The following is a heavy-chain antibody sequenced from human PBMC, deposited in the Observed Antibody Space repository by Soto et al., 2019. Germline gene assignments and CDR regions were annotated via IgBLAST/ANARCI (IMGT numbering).Heavy chain of an antibody. CDR2: IDPSDSYT. CDR3: ARLVIVESRLYYYYGMDV. CDR1: GYSFTSYW. J-gene: IGHJ6*02. Sequence: HGESLKISCQGSGYSFTSYWISWVRQMPGKGLEWMGRIDPSDSYTNYSPSFQGHVTISADKSISTAYLQWSSLKASDTAMYYCARLVIVESRLYYYYGMDVWGQGTTVTVSS. D-gene: IGHD2-21*01. V-gene: IGHV5-10-1*01.